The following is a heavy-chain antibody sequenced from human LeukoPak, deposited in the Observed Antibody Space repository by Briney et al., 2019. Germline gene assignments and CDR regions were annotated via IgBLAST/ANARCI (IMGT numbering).Heavy chain of an antibody. J-gene: IGHJ4*02. V-gene: IGHV4-30-4*01. CDR2: IYYSGST. Sequence: SETLSLTCTVSGGSISSGDSYWSWIRQPPGKGLEWIGYIYYSGSTYYNPSLKSRVTISVDTSKNQFSLKLSSVTAADTAVYYCARDRPGGCTNGVCYTLDYWGQGTLVTVSS. D-gene: IGHD2-8*01. CDR3: ARDRPGGCTNGVCYTLDY. CDR1: GGSISSGDSY.